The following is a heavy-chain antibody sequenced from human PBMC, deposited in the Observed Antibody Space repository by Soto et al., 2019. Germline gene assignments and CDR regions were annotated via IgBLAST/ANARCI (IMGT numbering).Heavy chain of an antibody. CDR2: IYYSGST. CDR1: GGSISTSY. CDR3: ACDRSSGCEQGYGMDV. D-gene: IGHD6-19*01. J-gene: IGHJ6*02. V-gene: IGHV4-59*01. Sequence: PSETLSLTCTVSGGSISTSYWNWIRQRQGKGMEWIGYIYYSGSTSYNPSLKSRVTISVDTSKTQFSLKLRSVTAADTAVYYCACDRSSGCEQGYGMDVWGQGTTVTVSS.